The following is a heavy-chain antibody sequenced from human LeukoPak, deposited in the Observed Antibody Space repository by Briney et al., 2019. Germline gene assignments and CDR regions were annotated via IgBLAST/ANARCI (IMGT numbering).Heavy chain of an antibody. CDR1: GFTFSDYY. Sequence: GGSLRLSCATSGFTFSDYYMSWIRQAPGKGLEWVSYISSSGSTIYYADSVKGRFTISRDNAKNSLYLQMNSLRAEDTAVYYCARGTPHYYYYGMDVWGQGTTVTVSS. J-gene: IGHJ6*02. V-gene: IGHV3-11*01. CDR2: ISSSGSTI. CDR3: ARGTPHYYYYGMDV.